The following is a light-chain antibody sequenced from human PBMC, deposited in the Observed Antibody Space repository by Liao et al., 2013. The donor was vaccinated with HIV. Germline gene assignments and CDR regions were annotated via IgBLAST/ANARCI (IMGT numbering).Light chain of an antibody. CDR3: QVWDRGSDHPV. J-gene: IGLJ2*01. CDR2: YDS. Sequence: SYELTQAPSVSVAPGRTATITCGGINIGTKRVHWYQQKPGQAPVVVISYDSDRPSGIPERFSGSNSGNTATLTISRVEAGDEADYYCQVWDRGSDHPVFGGGTKLTVL. V-gene: IGLV3-21*04. CDR1: NIGTKR.